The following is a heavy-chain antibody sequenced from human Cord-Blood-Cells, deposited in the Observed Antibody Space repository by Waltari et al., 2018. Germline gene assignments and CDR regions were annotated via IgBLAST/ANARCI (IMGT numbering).Heavy chain of an antibody. CDR3: ARGGHTYYDFWSGYYYFDY. Sequence: QVQLVQSGAEVKKPGASVKVSCKASGYTFTSYDINWVRQATDHGLEWMGWMNPNSGNTGYAQKFQGRVTMTRNTSISTAYMELSSLRSEDTAVYYCARGGHTYYDFWSGYYYFDYWGQGTLVTVSS. CDR1: GYTFTSYD. V-gene: IGHV1-8*01. J-gene: IGHJ4*02. CDR2: MNPNSGNT. D-gene: IGHD3-3*01.